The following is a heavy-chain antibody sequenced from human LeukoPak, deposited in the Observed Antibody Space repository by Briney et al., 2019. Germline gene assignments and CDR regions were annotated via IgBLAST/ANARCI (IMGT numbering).Heavy chain of an antibody. CDR3: ARDLMVRGPRGDDY. CDR2: INPNSGGT. CDR1: GYTFTGYY. Sequence: ASVKVSRKASGYTFTGYYMHWVRQAPGQGLEWMGWINPNSGGTNYAQKFQGRVTMTRDTSISTAYMELSRLRSDDTAVYYCARDLMVRGPRGDDYWGQGTLVTVSS. V-gene: IGHV1-2*02. D-gene: IGHD3-10*01. J-gene: IGHJ4*02.